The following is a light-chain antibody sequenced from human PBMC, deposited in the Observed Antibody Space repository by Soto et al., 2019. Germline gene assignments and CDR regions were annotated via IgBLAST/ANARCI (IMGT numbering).Light chain of an antibody. CDR1: QSVSSGY. J-gene: IGKJ4*02. CDR3: QQYGSSPA. V-gene: IGKV3-20*01. CDR2: GAS. Sequence: EIVLTQSPGTLSLSPGERATLSCRASQSVSSGYLAWYQQKPGQAPRLLIYGASSRATGIPDRFSGSGSGTDSTLTISRLEPEDFVVYYCQQYGSSPAFGGGTKVDIK.